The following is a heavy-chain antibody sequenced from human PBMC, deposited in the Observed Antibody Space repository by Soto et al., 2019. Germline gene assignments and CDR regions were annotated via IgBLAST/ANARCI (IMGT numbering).Heavy chain of an antibody. CDR2: ISYDGSNK. CDR1: GFTFSSYG. V-gene: IGHV3-30*18. Sequence: GGSLRLSCASSGFTFSSYGMHLVRQAPGKGLEWVAVISYDGSNKYYADSVKGRFTISRDNSKNTLYLQMNSLRAEDTAVYYCAKTGARDIVVVVADNYGMDVWGQGTTVTVSS. CDR3: AKTGARDIVVVVADNYGMDV. J-gene: IGHJ6*02. D-gene: IGHD2-15*01.